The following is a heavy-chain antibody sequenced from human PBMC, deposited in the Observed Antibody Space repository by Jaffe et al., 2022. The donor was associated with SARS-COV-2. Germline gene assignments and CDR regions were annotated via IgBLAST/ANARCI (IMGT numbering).Heavy chain of an antibody. CDR3: AKVSGNSWRGPYCFDY. J-gene: IGHJ4*02. CDR1: GFTFSSYA. V-gene: IGHV3-23*01. D-gene: IGHD6-13*01. Sequence: EVQLLESGGGLVQPGGSLRLSCAVSGFTFSSYAMSWVRQAPGKGLEWVSSISSSGHSTYYADSVKGRFTISRDNFQNTLYMQMDSLRAEDTAVYYCAKVSGNSWRGPYCFDYWGQGNLVTVSS. CDR2: ISSSGHST.